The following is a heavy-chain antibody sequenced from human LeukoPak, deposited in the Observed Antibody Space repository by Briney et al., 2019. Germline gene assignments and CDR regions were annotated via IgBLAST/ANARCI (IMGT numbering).Heavy chain of an antibody. D-gene: IGHD3-22*01. CDR1: GNSISSGDNY. J-gene: IGHJ4*02. V-gene: IGHV4-61*02. Sequence: SSETLSLTCTVSGNSISSGDNYWSWIRQPAGKGLEWIGRIYTSGSTNYNPSLKSRVTISGDTSKNQFSLRLSSVTAADTAVYYCARASYSYDINGWVPFDYWGQGTLATVSS. CDR3: ARASYSYDINGWVPFDY. CDR2: IYTSGST.